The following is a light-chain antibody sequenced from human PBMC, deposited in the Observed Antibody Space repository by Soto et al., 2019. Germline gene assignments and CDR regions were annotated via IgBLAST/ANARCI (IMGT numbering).Light chain of an antibody. CDR3: QQRSNWLT. CDR1: QSLSTS. Sequence: EFVLTQSPAILSLSPGEGATLSCRASQSLSTSLAWYQHKPGHVPRLLIYDASYRAPGIPARFSGSGSGTDFTLTISSLEPEDVAVYYCQQRSNWLTFGGGTKLEI. V-gene: IGKV3-11*01. CDR2: DAS. J-gene: IGKJ4*01.